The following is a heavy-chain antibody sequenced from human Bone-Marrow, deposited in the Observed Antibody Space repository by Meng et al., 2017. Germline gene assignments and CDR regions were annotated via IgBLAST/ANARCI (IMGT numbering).Heavy chain of an antibody. CDR2: ISYDGSNK. V-gene: IGHV3-30*01. CDR1: GFTFSRYA. D-gene: IGHD6-19*01. CDR3: ARVAVPRVAVAIDY. Sequence: GQMGGSWGGGVQPGRSLRLSCAASGFTFSRYAMHWVRQAPGKGLEWVAVISYDGSNKYYADSVKGRFTISRDNSKNTLYLQMNSLRAEDTAVYYCARVAVPRVAVAIDYWGQGTLVTVSS. J-gene: IGHJ4*02.